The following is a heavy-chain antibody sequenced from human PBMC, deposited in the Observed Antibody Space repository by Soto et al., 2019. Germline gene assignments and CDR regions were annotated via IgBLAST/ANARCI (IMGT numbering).Heavy chain of an antibody. CDR2: ISYDGSGK. V-gene: IGHV3-30-3*01. Sequence: QVQLVESGGGVVQPGRSLRLSCAASGFIFSSFAMHWVRQAPGKGLEWVAVISYDGSGKYFADSVKGRFTISRDNSRNTLYLQMNRLRAEDTAVYYCARDLCSGGSCYSAHWGQGTLVTVSS. J-gene: IGHJ4*02. D-gene: IGHD2-15*01. CDR3: ARDLCSGGSCYSAH. CDR1: GFIFSSFA.